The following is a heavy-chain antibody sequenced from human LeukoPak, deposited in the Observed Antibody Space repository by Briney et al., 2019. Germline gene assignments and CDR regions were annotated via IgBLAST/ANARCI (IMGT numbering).Heavy chain of an antibody. CDR2: IIPIFGTA. V-gene: IGHV1-69*06. CDR3: ASPLRGIAARAFDAFDI. CDR1: GGTFSSYA. D-gene: IGHD6-6*01. Sequence: GASVKVSCKASGGTFSSYAISWVRQAPGQGLEWMGGIIPIFGTANYAQKFQGRVTITADKSTSTAYMELSSLRSEDTAVYYCASPLRGIAARAFDAFDIWGQGTMVTVSS. J-gene: IGHJ3*02.